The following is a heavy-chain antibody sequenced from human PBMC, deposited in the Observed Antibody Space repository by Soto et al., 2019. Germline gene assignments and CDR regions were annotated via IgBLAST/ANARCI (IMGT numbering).Heavy chain of an antibody. Sequence: GGSLRLSCAASGFTFSSYAMSWVRQAPGKGLEWVSAISGSGGSTYYADSVKGRFTISRDNSKNTLYLQMNSLRAEDTAVYYCAKNSPPLRFLEWLLSGDGMDVWGQGTTVTVSS. CDR2: ISGSGGST. CDR3: AKNSPPLRFLEWLLSGDGMDV. CDR1: GFTFSSYA. J-gene: IGHJ6*02. V-gene: IGHV3-23*01. D-gene: IGHD3-3*01.